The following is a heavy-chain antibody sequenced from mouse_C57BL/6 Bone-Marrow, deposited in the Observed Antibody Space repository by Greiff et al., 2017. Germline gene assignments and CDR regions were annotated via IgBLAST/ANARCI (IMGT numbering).Heavy chain of an antibody. CDR2: IYPRDGST. V-gene: IGHV1-85*01. J-gene: IGHJ1*03. CDR3: ARVEFDGSSGDGYFDV. CDR1: GYTFTSYD. Sequence: QVQLQQSGPELVKPGASVKLSCKASGYTFTSYDINWVKQRPGQGLEWIGWIYPRDGSTKYTEKFKGKATLTVDTSSSTAYMELHSLTSEDSAVYFCARVEFDGSSGDGYFDVWGTGTTVTVSS. D-gene: IGHD1-1*01.